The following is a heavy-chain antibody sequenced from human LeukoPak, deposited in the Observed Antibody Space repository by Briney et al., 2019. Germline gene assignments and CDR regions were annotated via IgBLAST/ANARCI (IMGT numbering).Heavy chain of an antibody. V-gene: IGHV1-8*01. J-gene: IGHJ6*02. CDR2: MNPNSGNT. Sequence: GASVKVSCKASGYTFTSYDINWVRQATGQGLEWMGWMNPNSGNTGYAQKFQGRVTMTRNTSISTAYMELSSLRSEDTAVYYCARVPVVPAAGYYYGMDVWGQGTTVTVSS. CDR1: GYTFTSYD. D-gene: IGHD2-2*01. CDR3: ARVPVVPAAGYYYGMDV.